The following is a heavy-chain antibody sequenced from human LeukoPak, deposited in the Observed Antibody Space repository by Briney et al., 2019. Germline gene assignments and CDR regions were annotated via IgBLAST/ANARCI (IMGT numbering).Heavy chain of an antibody. CDR2: IKQDGSEK. J-gene: IGHJ4*02. CDR1: GFTFSSYW. CDR3: ARALGSSSADY. V-gene: IGHV3-7*01. Sequence: GGSLGLSCAASGFTFSSYWMSWVRQAPGKGLEWVANIKQDGSEKYYVDSVKGRFTISRDNAKNSLYLQMNSLRAEDTAVYYCARALGSSSADYWGQGTLVTVSS. D-gene: IGHD6-6*01.